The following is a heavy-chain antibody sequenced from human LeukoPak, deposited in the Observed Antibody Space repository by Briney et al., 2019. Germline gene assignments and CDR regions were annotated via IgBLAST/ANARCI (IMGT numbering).Heavy chain of an antibody. CDR3: ARVRASLSVVSPHMGNYFDY. V-gene: IGHV1-18*01. J-gene: IGHJ4*02. Sequence: ASVKVSCKASGYIFSSYGISWVRQAPGQGLEWMGWISAYNGNTNYAQKLQGRVTMTTDTSATTAYMELRSLRSDDTAVYYCARVRASLSVVSPHMGNYFDYWGQGTLVTVSS. CDR1: GYIFSSYG. CDR2: ISAYNGNT. D-gene: IGHD3-22*01.